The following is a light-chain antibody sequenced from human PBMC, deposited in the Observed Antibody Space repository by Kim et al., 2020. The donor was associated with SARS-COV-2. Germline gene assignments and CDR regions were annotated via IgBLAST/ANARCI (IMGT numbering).Light chain of an antibody. V-gene: IGKV3-20*01. CDR1: QSVSSSY. Sequence: PCERATLSCRASQSVSSSYLAWYQQKPGQAPRLLIYGASSRATGIPDRFSGSGSGTDFTLTISRLEPEDFAVYYCQQYGSSPPLTFGGGTKVDIK. CDR2: GAS. J-gene: IGKJ4*01. CDR3: QQYGSSPPLT.